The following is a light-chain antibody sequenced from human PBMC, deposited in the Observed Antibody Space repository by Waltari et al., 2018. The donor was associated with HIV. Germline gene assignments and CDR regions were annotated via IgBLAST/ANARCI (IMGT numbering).Light chain of an antibody. J-gene: IGLJ3*02. CDR2: EVN. Sequence: QSVLTQPASVSGSPGQSITISCTGTSSDVGGYDFVSWYQQSPGKAPKLIIYEVNKRPSGVPDRVSGSKSGNTASLTISGLQPEDEAAYHCCSYTTMTTLLFGGGTKVTVL. CDR1: SSDVGGYDF. V-gene: IGLV2-14*01. CDR3: CSYTTMTTLL.